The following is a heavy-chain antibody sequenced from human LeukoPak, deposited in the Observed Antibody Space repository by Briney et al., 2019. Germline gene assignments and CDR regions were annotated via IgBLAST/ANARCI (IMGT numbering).Heavy chain of an antibody. V-gene: IGHV1-8*01. CDR3: ARGPMVRGGIRFWFDP. D-gene: IGHD3-10*01. CDR2: MNPNSGNT. Sequence: ASVKVSCKASGYTFTSYDINWVRQATGQGLEWMGWMNPNSGNTGYAQKFQGRVTMTRNTSISTAYMELSSLRSEDTAVYYCARGPMVRGGIRFWFDPWGLGTLVTVSS. J-gene: IGHJ5*02. CDR1: GYTFTSYD.